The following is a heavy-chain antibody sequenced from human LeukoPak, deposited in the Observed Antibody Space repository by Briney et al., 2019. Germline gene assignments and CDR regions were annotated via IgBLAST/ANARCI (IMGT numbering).Heavy chain of an antibody. CDR2: IYYDGST. J-gene: IGHJ6*02. D-gene: IGHD2-15*01. CDR3: ARRSHCTGGTCYPV. Sequence: GSLRLSCAASGFTFSSYSMNWIRQPPGKGLEWVGSIYYDGSTYYNPSLRSRVTVSQDTSKNQFSLKVSSVTAADTAVYHCARRSHCTGGTCYPVWGQGTTVTVSS. CDR1: GFTFSSYS. V-gene: IGHV4-39*01.